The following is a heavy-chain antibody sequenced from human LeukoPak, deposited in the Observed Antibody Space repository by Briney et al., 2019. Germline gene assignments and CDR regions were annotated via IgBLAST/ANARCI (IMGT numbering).Heavy chain of an antibody. CDR1: GFTFSNYA. CDR3: ARDQGSFDY. Sequence: GGSLRLSCAASGFTFSNYAMTWVRQAPGKGLEWVSAIGGSGGNTYYADSVRGRFTISRDNAKNTLYLQMNSLRAEDTAVYYCARDQGSFDYWGQGTLVTVSS. CDR2: IGGSGGNT. V-gene: IGHV3-23*01. J-gene: IGHJ4*02.